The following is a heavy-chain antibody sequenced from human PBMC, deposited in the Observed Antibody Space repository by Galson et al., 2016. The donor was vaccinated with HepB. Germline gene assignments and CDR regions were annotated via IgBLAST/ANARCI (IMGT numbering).Heavy chain of an antibody. CDR2: ISYDGSYK. CDR1: GFRFSDYR. J-gene: IGHJ6*02. Sequence: SLRLSCAVSGFRFSDYRMNWFRRAPGKGLEWVAVISYDGSYKYYADAMKGRFTISRDNSKNTLYLQMNSLRAEDTAVYFCAKSRSYDTYYYYAMDVWGQGTAVTVSS. CDR3: AKSRSYDTYYYYAMDV. V-gene: IGHV3-30*18. D-gene: IGHD3-9*01.